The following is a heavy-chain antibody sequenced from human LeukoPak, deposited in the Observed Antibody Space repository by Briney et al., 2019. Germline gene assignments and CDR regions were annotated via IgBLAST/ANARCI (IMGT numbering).Heavy chain of an antibody. CDR1: GGTFSSYA. J-gene: IGHJ5*02. Sequence: SVKVSCKASGGTFSSYAISWVRQAPGQGLEWMGGIIPIFGTANYAQKFQGRVTITTDESTGTAYMELSSLRSEDTAVYYCTYSSSGWFDPWGQGTLVTVSS. V-gene: IGHV1-69*05. CDR3: TYSSSGWFDP. CDR2: IIPIFGTA. D-gene: IGHD6-6*01.